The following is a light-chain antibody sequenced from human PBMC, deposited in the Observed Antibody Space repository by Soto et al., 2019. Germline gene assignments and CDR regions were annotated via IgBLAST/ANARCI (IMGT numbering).Light chain of an antibody. CDR3: QQCSTWPRN. J-gene: IGKJ4*01. V-gene: IGKV3-11*01. Sequence: EIVLTQSPGTLSLSPGERATLSCRASQSVTSSLVWYQQKPGQAPRLLMYDASNRATGIPARFSGSGSGTDFTLTISSLAPEDYAVYYCQQCSTWPRNFGGGNTVE. CDR2: DAS. CDR1: QSVTSS.